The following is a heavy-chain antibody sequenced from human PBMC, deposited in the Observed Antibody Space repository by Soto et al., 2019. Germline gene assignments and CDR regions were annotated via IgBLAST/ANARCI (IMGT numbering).Heavy chain of an antibody. J-gene: IGHJ5*02. V-gene: IGHV1-69*13. D-gene: IGHD4-17*01. CDR1: GGTFSSYA. Sequence: SVKVSCKASGGTFSSYAISWVRQAPGQGLEWVGGIIPIFGTANYAQKFQGRVTITADESTSTAYMELSSLRSEDTAVYYCARVSTVTNWFDPWGQGTLVTVSS. CDR3: ARVSTVTNWFDP. CDR2: IIPIFGTA.